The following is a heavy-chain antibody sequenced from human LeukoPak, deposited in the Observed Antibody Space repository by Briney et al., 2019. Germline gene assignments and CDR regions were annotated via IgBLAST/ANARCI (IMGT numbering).Heavy chain of an antibody. Sequence: GGSLRLSCAASGFTFSSYAMHWVRQAPGKGLEWVAVISYDGSNKYYADSVKGRFTISRDNSKNTLYLQMNSLRAEDTAVYYCARDPEYSSSFGRFDYWGQGTLVTVSS. V-gene: IGHV3-30-3*01. CDR1: GFTFSSYA. J-gene: IGHJ4*02. D-gene: IGHD6-6*01. CDR3: ARDPEYSSSFGRFDY. CDR2: ISYDGSNK.